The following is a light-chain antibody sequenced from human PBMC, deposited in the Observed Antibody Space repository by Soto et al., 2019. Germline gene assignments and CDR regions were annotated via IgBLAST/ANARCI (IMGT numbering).Light chain of an antibody. CDR2: GAS. V-gene: IGKV3-20*01. CDR1: QSISSGY. Sequence: EIVLTQSPGTLSLSPGERATLSCRASQSISSGYLAWYQQKPGQAPRLLIYGASSRATGIPDRFSGSGPETDFTLTISRLEPEDFAVYYCQRYGTSLTWTFGQGTKVDIK. CDR3: QRYGTSLTWT. J-gene: IGKJ1*01.